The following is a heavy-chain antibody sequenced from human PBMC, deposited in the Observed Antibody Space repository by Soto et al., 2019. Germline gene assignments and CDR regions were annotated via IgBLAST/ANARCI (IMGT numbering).Heavy chain of an antibody. D-gene: IGHD6-19*01. V-gene: IGHV3-48*03. J-gene: IGHJ4*02. CDR2: ISSSGSTI. CDR3: ARDRGEQWLVPSKFDY. CDR1: GFTFSSYE. Sequence: EVQLVESGGGLVQPGGSLRLSCAASGFTFSSYEMNWVRQAPGKGLEWVSYISSSGSTIYYADSVKGRFTISRDNAKNSLYLQMNSLRAEDTAVYYCARDRGEQWLVPSKFDYWGQGTLVTVSS.